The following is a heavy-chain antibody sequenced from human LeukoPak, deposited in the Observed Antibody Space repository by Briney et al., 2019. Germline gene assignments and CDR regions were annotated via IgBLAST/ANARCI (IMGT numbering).Heavy chain of an antibody. CDR3: ARSQKWELPYDAFDI. J-gene: IGHJ3*02. Sequence: ASVKVSCKASGYTFTSYYMHWVRQAPGQGLEWMGWINPNSGGTNYAQKFQGRVTMTRDTSISTAYMELSRLRSDDTAVYYCARSQKWELPYDAFDIWGQGTMVTVSS. V-gene: IGHV1-2*02. CDR2: INPNSGGT. CDR1: GYTFTSYY. D-gene: IGHD1-26*01.